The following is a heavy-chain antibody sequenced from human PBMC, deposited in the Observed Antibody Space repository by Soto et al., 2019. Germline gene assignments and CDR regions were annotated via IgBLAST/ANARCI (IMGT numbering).Heavy chain of an antibody. CDR2: IYHSGST. CDR3: ARGEPMVRGVIIPHAFDI. V-gene: IGHV4-30-2*01. CDR1: GGSISSGGYS. Sequence: SETLSLTCAVSGGSISSGGYSCSWIRQPPGKGLEWIGYIYHSGSTYYNPSLKSRVTISVDRSKNQFSLKLSSVTAADTAVYYCARGEPMVRGVIIPHAFDIWGQGTMVTVSS. J-gene: IGHJ3*02. D-gene: IGHD3-10*01.